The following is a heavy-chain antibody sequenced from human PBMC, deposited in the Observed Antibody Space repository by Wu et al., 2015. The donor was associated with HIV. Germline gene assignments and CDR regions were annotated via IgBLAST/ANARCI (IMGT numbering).Heavy chain of an antibody. V-gene: IGHV1-46*01. CDR3: ARGHVAAASGIIGY. CDR1: GYIFTTYY. Sequence: QVQLVQSGAEVKKPGASVKVSCKASGYIFTTYYIHWVRQAPGQGLEWMGVINPSGSSTTYTEKFQGRVTMTKDTSTSTVYMKLSGLRSEDTATYYCARGHVAAASGIIGYWGQGTLVIVSS. CDR2: INPSGSST. D-gene: IGHD6-13*01. J-gene: IGHJ4*02.